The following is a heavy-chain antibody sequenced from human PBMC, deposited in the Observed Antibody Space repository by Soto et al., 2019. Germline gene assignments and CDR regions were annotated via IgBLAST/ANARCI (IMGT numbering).Heavy chain of an antibody. V-gene: IGHV1-46*03. CDR3: ARVLYSSGLYGDTLEHVQH. CDR1: GYTFTSYY. CDR2: INPSGGST. D-gene: IGHD6-19*01. J-gene: IGHJ1*01. Sequence: ASVKVSCKASGYTFTSYYMHWVRQAPGQGLEWMGIINPSGGSTSYAQKFQGRVTMTRDTSTSTVYMELSSLRSEDTAVYYCARVLYSSGLYGDTLEHVQHWGQGTLVTVPS.